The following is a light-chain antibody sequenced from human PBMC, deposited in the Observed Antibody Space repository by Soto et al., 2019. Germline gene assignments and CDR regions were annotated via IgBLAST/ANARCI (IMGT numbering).Light chain of an antibody. J-gene: IGKJ1*01. CDR3: QQNYRATPCT. Sequence: DIQMTQSPSSLSASVGDRITITCRASQSISRYLNWYQHKPGEAPKLLINAASSLERGVPSRFSGGGSGTDFTLNISSLQPDDFATYYCQQNYRATPCTFGQGTKVNIK. CDR2: AAS. V-gene: IGKV1-39*01. CDR1: QSISRY.